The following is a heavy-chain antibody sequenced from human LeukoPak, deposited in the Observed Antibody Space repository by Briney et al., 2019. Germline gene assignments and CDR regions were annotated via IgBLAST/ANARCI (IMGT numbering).Heavy chain of an antibody. J-gene: IGHJ4*02. Sequence: ASVKVSCKASGYTFTSYGISWVRQAPGQGLEWMGWISAYNGNTNYAQKLQGRVTITADKSTSTAYMELSSLRSEDTAVYYCARGPAARETGTFDYWGQGTLVTVSS. V-gene: IGHV1-18*01. CDR2: ISAYNGNT. CDR3: ARGPAARETGTFDY. D-gene: IGHD2-2*01. CDR1: GYTFTSYG.